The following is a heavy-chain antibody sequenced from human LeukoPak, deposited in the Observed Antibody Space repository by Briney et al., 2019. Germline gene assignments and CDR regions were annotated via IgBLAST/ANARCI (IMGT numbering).Heavy chain of an antibody. V-gene: IGHV3-15*01. CDR1: GFSFSDAW. J-gene: IGHJ6*03. CDR2: IRNRVDGGTT. CDR3: ATGLKHTVLLTTIPFFYYYTDV. Sequence: PGGSLRLSCAASGFSFSDAWMSWVRQVPGKGLEWIGRIRNRVDGGTTDYPAPVKGRFIISRDDSKNTVYLQMNSLTTEDTGVYYSATGLKHTVLLTTIPFFYYYTDVWGKGTTVTVSS. D-gene: IGHD2-21*02.